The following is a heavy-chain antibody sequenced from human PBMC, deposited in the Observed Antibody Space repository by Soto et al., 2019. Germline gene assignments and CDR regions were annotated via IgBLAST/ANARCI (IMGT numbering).Heavy chain of an antibody. Sequence: QVQLQESGPGLVKPSDTLSLSCAVSGYSISSSNWWGWIRQPPGKGLEWIGYIYYSGSTYYNPSLKSRVTMTVDTSKNQFSIKLTSVTAVYTAVYYCARREIQGPIDYWGQGTLVTVSS. CDR2: IYYSGST. J-gene: IGHJ4*02. V-gene: IGHV4-28*01. D-gene: IGHD1-26*01. CDR1: GYSISSSNW. CDR3: ARREIQGPIDY.